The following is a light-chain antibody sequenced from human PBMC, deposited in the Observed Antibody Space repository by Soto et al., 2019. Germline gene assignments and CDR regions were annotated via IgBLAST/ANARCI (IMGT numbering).Light chain of an antibody. Sequence: EIVLRQSPATLSLSPGERATLSCRASQSVSSYLAWYQQKPGQTPRLLIYDASNRATGIPARFSGSGSGTDFTLTINSLEPEDFAVYYCQQRSNWPPTFGQGTKV. CDR2: DAS. J-gene: IGKJ1*01. CDR3: QQRSNWPPT. V-gene: IGKV3-11*01. CDR1: QSVSSY.